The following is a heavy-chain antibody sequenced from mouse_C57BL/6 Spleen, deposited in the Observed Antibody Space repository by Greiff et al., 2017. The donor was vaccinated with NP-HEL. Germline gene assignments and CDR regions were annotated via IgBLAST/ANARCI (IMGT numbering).Heavy chain of an antibody. CDR2: IDPSDSST. J-gene: IGHJ3*01. Sequence: QVQLQQSGAELVMPGASVKLSCKASGYTFTSYWMHWVKQRPGQGLEWIGEIDPSDSSTNYNQKFKGKSTLPVDNSSRTAYMQLSSLTSEDSAVYYCARTDDYDGAYWGQGTLVTVSA. V-gene: IGHV1-69*01. CDR1: GYTFTSYW. CDR3: ARTDDYDGAY. D-gene: IGHD2-4*01.